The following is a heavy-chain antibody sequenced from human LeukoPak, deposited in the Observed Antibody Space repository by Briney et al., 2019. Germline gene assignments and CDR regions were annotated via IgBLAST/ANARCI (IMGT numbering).Heavy chain of an antibody. V-gene: IGHV1-18*01. Sequence: GASVKVSCKASGYTFTSYGISWVRQAPGQGLEWMGWISAYNGNTNYAQKLQGRVTMTTDTSTSTAYMELRSLRSDDTAVYYCARAWYYYDSSGYYYGDYWGQGTLVTVSS. CDR2: ISAYNGNT. J-gene: IGHJ4*02. CDR3: ARAWYYYDSSGYYYGDY. CDR1: GYTFTSYG. D-gene: IGHD3-22*01.